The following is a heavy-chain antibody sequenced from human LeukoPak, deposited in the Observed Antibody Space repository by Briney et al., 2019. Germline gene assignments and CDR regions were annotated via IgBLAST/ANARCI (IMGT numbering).Heavy chain of an antibody. D-gene: IGHD6-13*01. J-gene: IGHJ6*03. CDR2: INHSGST. V-gene: IGHV4-34*01. Sequence: SVTLSLTCAVYGGSFSGYYWSWIRQPPGKGLEWIGEINHSGSTNYNPSLKSRVTISVDTSKNQFSLKLSSVTAADTAVYYCARYSSSWYYPYYYYMDVWGKGTTVTISS. CDR1: GGSFSGYY. CDR3: ARYSSSWYYPYYYYMDV.